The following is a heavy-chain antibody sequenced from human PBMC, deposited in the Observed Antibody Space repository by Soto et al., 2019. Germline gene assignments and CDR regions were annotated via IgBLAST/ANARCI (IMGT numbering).Heavy chain of an antibody. Sequence: QVQLQESGPGLVKPSGTLSLTCGVSGGSITSAYWWSWVRQPPGKGLEWIGEVHHGGSANYNPSLESRVTISVDQSKNQFSMKLNSVNAADTAVYYCAGHVPVTGTRGFDYWGHGTLVTVSS. CDR1: GGSITSAYW. J-gene: IGHJ4*01. CDR2: VHHGGSA. V-gene: IGHV4-4*02. CDR3: AGHVPVTGTRGFDY. D-gene: IGHD6-19*01.